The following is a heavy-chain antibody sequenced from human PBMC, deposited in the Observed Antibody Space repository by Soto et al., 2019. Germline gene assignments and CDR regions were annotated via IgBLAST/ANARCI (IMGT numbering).Heavy chain of an antibody. CDR2: IRSKANSYAT. Sequence: EVQLVESGGGLVQPGGSLKVSCAASGLTFSGSAIHWVRQAPGKGLEWVGRIRSKANSYATAYAASVKARFTISRDDSKNTAYLEMNSLKTEDTAVYYCTVGLDYWGQGTLVTVSS. D-gene: IGHD1-26*01. CDR1: GLTFSGSA. J-gene: IGHJ4*02. V-gene: IGHV3-73*02. CDR3: TVGLDY.